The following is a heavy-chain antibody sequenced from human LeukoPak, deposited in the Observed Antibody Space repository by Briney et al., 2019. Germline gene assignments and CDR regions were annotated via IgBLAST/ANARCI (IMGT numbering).Heavy chain of an antibody. J-gene: IGHJ4*02. D-gene: IGHD6-13*01. CDR3: ARFIAAPYYFDY. CDR1: GFTFSSYG. Sequence: GGTLRLSCAASGFTFSSYGMSWVRQAPGKGLEWVSFISSSRSYIYYADSVKGRFTISRDNAKNSLYLQMNSLRAEDTAVYYCARFIAAPYYFDYWGRGTLVTVSS. V-gene: IGHV3-21*01. CDR2: ISSSRSYI.